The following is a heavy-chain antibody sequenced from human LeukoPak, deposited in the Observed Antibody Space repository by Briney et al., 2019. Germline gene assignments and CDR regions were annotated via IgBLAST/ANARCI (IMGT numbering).Heavy chain of an antibody. V-gene: IGHV4-34*01. Sequence: SETLSLTCAVYGGSFSGYYWSWIRQRPGKGLEWIGEINHSGSTNYNPSLKSRVTISVDTSKNQFSLKLSSVTAADTAVYYCARHGIRYYYYMDVWGKGTTVTISS. D-gene: IGHD1-26*01. CDR1: GGSFSGYY. CDR2: INHSGST. J-gene: IGHJ6*03. CDR3: ARHGIRYYYYMDV.